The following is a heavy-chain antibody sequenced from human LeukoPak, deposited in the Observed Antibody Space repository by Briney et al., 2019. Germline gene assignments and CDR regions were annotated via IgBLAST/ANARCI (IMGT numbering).Heavy chain of an antibody. J-gene: IGHJ4*02. Sequence: PSETLSLTCTVSGGSISSYYWSWIRQPPGKGLEWIGYIYYAGSTDYNLSLKSRVTISVDTSKDQFSLKLSSVIAADTAVYYCAGVSGSLDYWGQGTLVTVSS. CDR3: AGVSGSLDY. D-gene: IGHD1-26*01. CDR1: GGSISSYY. V-gene: IGHV4-59*01. CDR2: IYYAGST.